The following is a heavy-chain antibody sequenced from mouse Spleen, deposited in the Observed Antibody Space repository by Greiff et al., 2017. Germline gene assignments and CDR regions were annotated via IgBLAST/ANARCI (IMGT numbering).Heavy chain of an antibody. V-gene: IGHV1-55*01. Sequence: QVQLQQPGAELVKPGASVKMSCKASGYTFTSYWITWVKQRPGQGLEWIGDIYPGSGSTNYNEKFKSKATLTVDTSSSTAYMQLSSLTSEDSAVYYCARSGVYYGSSNFDYWGQGTTLTVSS. CDR3: ARSGVYYGSSNFDY. D-gene: IGHD1-1*01. CDR2: IYPGSGST. J-gene: IGHJ2*01. CDR1: GYTFTSYW.